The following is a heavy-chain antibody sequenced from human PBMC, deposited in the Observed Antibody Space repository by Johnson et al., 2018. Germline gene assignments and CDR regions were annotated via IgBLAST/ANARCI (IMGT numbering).Heavy chain of an antibody. CDR2: TSYDGSNK. D-gene: IGHD3-3*02. CDR1: GFTFSSYA. Sequence: QVQLQESGGGLVQPGRSLRLSCAASGFTFSSYAMHWVRQAPGKGLEWVAVTSYDGSNKYYADSVKGRFTISRDNSKNTLYLQMNSLRAEDTAVYYCARDLSLIGAFDIWGQGTMVTVSS. CDR3: ARDLSLIGAFDI. V-gene: IGHV3-30-3*01. J-gene: IGHJ3*02.